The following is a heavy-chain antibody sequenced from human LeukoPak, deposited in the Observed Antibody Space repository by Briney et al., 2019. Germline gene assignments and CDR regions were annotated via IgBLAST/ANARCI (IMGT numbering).Heavy chain of an antibody. CDR3: AKAYGSSPPHYMDV. J-gene: IGHJ6*03. D-gene: IGHD3-10*01. Sequence: HPGGSLRLSCAASGFTFSSYWMHWVRQAPGKGLVWVSRINSDGSSTSYADSVKGRFTISRDNAKNSLYLQMNSLRAEDTALYYCAKAYGSSPPHYMDVWGKGTTVTISS. CDR1: GFTFSSYW. CDR2: INSDGSST. V-gene: IGHV3-74*01.